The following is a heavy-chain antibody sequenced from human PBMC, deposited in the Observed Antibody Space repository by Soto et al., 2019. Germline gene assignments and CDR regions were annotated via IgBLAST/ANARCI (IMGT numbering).Heavy chain of an antibody. CDR1: EFTFSNYA. J-gene: IGHJ4*02. Sequence: PGGSLRLSCAASEFTFSNYAMIWFRQAPGKGLEWVSAISYGGGTTYYADSVKGRFTISRDNSKNTLYLQMNSLRAEDTAVYYCAKNPSYYYDRTGYHFDSWGQGT. D-gene: IGHD3-22*01. V-gene: IGHV3-23*01. CDR2: ISYGGGTT. CDR3: AKNPSYYYDRTGYHFDS.